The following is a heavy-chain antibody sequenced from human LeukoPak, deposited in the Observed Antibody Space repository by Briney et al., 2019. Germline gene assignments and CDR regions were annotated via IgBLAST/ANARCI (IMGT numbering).Heavy chain of an antibody. CDR2: INPNAGGT. V-gene: IGHV1-2*02. Sequence: ASVKVSCKASGYTFTGYYMHWVRQAPGQGLGWMGWINPNAGGTNYAQKFQGRVTMTRDTSISTAYMELGRLRSDDTAVYYCATLYGDYVSSDYWGQGTLVTVSS. D-gene: IGHD4-17*01. CDR3: ATLYGDYVSSDY. CDR1: GYTFTGYY. J-gene: IGHJ4*02.